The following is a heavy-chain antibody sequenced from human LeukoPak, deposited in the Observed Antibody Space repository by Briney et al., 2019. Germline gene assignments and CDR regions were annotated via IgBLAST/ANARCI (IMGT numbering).Heavy chain of an antibody. CDR3: ARGGRPNYVWGSYRYSYYFDY. CDR1: GGSFSGYY. Sequence: PSETLSLTCAVYGGSFSGYYWSWIRQPPGKGLEWIGEINHSGSTNYNLSLKSRVTISVDTSKNQFSLKLSSVTAADTAVYYCARGGRPNYVWGSYRYSYYFDYWGQGTLVTVSS. J-gene: IGHJ4*02. CDR2: INHSGST. D-gene: IGHD3-16*02. V-gene: IGHV4-34*01.